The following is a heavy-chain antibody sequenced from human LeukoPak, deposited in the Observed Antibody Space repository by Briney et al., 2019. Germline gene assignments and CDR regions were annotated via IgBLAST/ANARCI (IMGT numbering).Heavy chain of an antibody. CDR2: IKSKSDGGAT. J-gene: IGHJ4*02. CDR3: VTEQQWLG. CDR1: GFTFKHAW. Sequence: GGSLRLSCAASGFTFKHAWMSWVRQAPGKGLEWVGRIKSKSDGGATDYAAPVKGRFTISRDDSKNTLSLQMNSLETEDTAVYYCVTEQQWLGWGRGTLVTVPS. V-gene: IGHV3-15*01. D-gene: IGHD6-19*01.